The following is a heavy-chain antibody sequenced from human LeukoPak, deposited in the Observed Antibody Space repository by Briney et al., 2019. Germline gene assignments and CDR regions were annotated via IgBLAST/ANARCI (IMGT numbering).Heavy chain of an antibody. CDR2: ISSSSSYI. Sequence: PGGSLRLSCAASGFTFSSYSMNWVRQAPGKGLEWVSSISSSSSYIYYADSVKGRFTISRDNAKNSLYLQMNSLRAEDTAVYYCASTHEPPPPYYDFWSGYYSLSADSLYVEYFQHWGQGTLVTVSS. D-gene: IGHD3-3*01. V-gene: IGHV3-21*01. J-gene: IGHJ1*01. CDR3: ASTHEPPPPYYDFWSGYYSLSADSLYVEYFQH. CDR1: GFTFSSYS.